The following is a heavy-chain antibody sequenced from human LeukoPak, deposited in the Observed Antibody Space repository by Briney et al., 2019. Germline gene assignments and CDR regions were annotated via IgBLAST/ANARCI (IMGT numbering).Heavy chain of an antibody. J-gene: IGHJ6*02. Sequence: GASVKVSCKASGGTFSSYAISWVRQAPGQGLEWMGGIIPIFGTANYAQKFQGRVTMTRNTSISTAYMELSSLRSEDTAVYYCARGRRVVRYGTYGMDVWGQGTTVTVSS. D-gene: IGHD3-10*01. CDR1: GGTFSSYA. CDR2: IIPIFGTA. CDR3: ARGRRVVRYGTYGMDV. V-gene: IGHV1-69*05.